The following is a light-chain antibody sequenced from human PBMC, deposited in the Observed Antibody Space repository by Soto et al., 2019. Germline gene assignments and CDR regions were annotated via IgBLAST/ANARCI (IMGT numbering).Light chain of an antibody. CDR3: QCYDSSLSGSVV. Sequence: QSVLTQPPSVSGAPGQRVTISCTGSSSNIGAGYDVHWYQQLPGTAPKLLIYGNSNRPSGVPDRFSGSKSGTSASLAITGLQAEDEADYYCQCYDSSLSGSVVYGGGTKVTVL. CDR1: SSNIGAGYD. CDR2: GNS. J-gene: IGLJ2*01. V-gene: IGLV1-40*01.